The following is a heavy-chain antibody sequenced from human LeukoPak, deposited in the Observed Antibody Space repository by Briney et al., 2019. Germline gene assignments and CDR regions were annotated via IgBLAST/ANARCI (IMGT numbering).Heavy chain of an antibody. Sequence: PSETLSLTCTVSGGSISSYYWSWIRQPPGKGLEWIGYIYYSGSTNYNPSLKSRVTISVDTSKNQFSLKLSSVTAADTAVYYCARVTTLYYGSGSYYPYFDYWGQGTLVTVSS. D-gene: IGHD3-10*01. CDR2: IYYSGST. J-gene: IGHJ4*02. CDR3: ARVTTLYYGSGSYYPYFDY. V-gene: IGHV4-59*01. CDR1: GGSISSYY.